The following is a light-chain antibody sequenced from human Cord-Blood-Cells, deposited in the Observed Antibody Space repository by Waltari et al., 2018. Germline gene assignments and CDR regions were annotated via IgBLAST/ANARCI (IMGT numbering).Light chain of an antibody. CDR3: QQYYSYPLT. CDR2: AAS. CDR1: QGISSY. Sequence: AIRMTQSPSSFSASLGDRVTITCRSSQGISSYLACDQQKPGKHPTLLIYAASTLQSGVPSRFSGSGSGTDFTLTISCLQSEDFATYYCQQYYSYPLTFGGGTKVEIK. J-gene: IGKJ4*01. V-gene: IGKV1-8*01.